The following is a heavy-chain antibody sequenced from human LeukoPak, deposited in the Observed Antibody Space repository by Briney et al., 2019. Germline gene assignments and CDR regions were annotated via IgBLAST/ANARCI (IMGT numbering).Heavy chain of an antibody. Sequence: ASVKVSCRASGYTFTNYGISWVRQAPGQGLEWMGWISAYNGNTNYAQKLQGRVTMTTDTSTSTAYMELRSLRSDDTAVYYCARDYYDSSGYAEYFQHWGQGTLVTVSS. CDR3: ARDYYDSSGYAEYFQH. J-gene: IGHJ1*01. CDR2: ISAYNGNT. D-gene: IGHD3-22*01. V-gene: IGHV1-18*01. CDR1: GYTFTNYG.